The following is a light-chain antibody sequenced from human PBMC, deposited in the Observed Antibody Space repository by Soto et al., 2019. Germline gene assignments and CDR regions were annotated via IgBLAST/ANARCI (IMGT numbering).Light chain of an antibody. Sequence: QSALTQPPSASGSLGQSVTIPCTGTSSDVGDYNYVSWYQQHPGKVPKLMIYEVSKRPSGVPDRFSGSKSGNTASLTVSGLQAEDAADYYCSSFAGSPVVFGGGTKLTVL. CDR1: SSDVGDYNY. CDR2: EVS. V-gene: IGLV2-8*01. J-gene: IGLJ2*01. CDR3: SSFAGSPVV.